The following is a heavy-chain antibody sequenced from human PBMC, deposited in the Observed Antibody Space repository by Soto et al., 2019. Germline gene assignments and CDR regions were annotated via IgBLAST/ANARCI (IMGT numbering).Heavy chain of an antibody. CDR2: MNPNSGNT. Sequence: ASVKVSCKASGHTFTSYDINWVRQATGQGLEWMGWMNPNSGNTGYAQKFQGRVTMTRNTSISTAYMELSSLRSEDTAVYYCARGLTLRYFDWLLYQYYFDYWGQGTLVTVSS. J-gene: IGHJ4*02. D-gene: IGHD3-9*01. CDR1: GHTFTSYD. CDR3: ARGLTLRYFDWLLYQYYFDY. V-gene: IGHV1-8*01.